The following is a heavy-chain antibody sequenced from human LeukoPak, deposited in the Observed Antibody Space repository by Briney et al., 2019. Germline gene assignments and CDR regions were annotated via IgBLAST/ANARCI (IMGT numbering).Heavy chain of an antibody. Sequence: GASVKVSCKASGGTFSSYAISWVRQAPGQGLEWMGGIIPIFGTANYAQKFQGRVTMTTDTSTSTAYMELRSLRSDDTAVYYCARSTGFMGVGATDGMDVWGQGTTVTVSS. CDR1: GGTFSSYA. D-gene: IGHD1-26*01. CDR3: ARSTGFMGVGATDGMDV. CDR2: IIPIFGTA. J-gene: IGHJ6*02. V-gene: IGHV1-69*05.